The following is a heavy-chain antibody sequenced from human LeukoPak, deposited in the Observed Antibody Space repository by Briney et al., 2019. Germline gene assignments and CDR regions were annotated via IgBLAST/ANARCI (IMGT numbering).Heavy chain of an antibody. CDR3: AREGTMVRGVIDYYYGMDV. Sequence: ASVKVSCKASGYTFTSYDINWVRQATGQGLEWMGWMNPNSGNTGYAQKFQGRVTMTRNTSISTAYMELSSLRSEDTAVYYCAREGTMVRGVIDYYYGMDVWGQGTTVTVSS. CDR1: GYTFTSYD. J-gene: IGHJ6*02. V-gene: IGHV1-8*01. CDR2: MNPNSGNT. D-gene: IGHD3-10*01.